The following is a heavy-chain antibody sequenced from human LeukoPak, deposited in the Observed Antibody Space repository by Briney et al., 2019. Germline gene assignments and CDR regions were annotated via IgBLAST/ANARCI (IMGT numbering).Heavy chain of an antibody. Sequence: PGGSLRLSCVASGFTFENFAMHWVRHAPGKGLEWVSGFRWNGGAFGYADSVKGRFTISRDNAKNSLHLQMNSLRPDDTAVYYCAKDANGKYCNSASCYPEFDYWGRGTPVTVSS. D-gene: IGHD2-2*01. V-gene: IGHV3-9*01. CDR2: FRWNGGAF. J-gene: IGHJ4*02. CDR3: AKDANGKYCNSASCYPEFDY. CDR1: GFTFENFA.